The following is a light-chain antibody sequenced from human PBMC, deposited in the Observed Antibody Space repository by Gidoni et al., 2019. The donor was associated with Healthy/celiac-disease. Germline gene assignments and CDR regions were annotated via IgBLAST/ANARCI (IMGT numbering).Light chain of an antibody. Sequence: EIVSTQSPATLSLSPGERATLSCRASQSVSSYLAWYQQKPGQAPRLLIYDASNRATGIPARFSGSGSGTDFTLTISSLEPEDFAVYYCQQRSKLTFGGXTKVEIK. J-gene: IGKJ4*01. CDR2: DAS. V-gene: IGKV3-11*01. CDR3: QQRSKLT. CDR1: QSVSSY.